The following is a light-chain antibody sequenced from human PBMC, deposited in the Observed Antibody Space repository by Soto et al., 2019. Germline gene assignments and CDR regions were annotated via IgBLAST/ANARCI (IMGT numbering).Light chain of an antibody. CDR3: QVWETSSGHQAI. J-gene: IGLJ2*01. CDR1: SIGSKS. Sequence: SYELTQPPSVSVAPGKTATITCGGTSIGSKSVHWYQQMPGQAPLLVISYDSDRPSGIPERFSGSNSGNTATLTISRVEPGDEADYYCQVWETSSGHQAIFGAGTKLTVL. CDR2: YDS. V-gene: IGLV3-21*01.